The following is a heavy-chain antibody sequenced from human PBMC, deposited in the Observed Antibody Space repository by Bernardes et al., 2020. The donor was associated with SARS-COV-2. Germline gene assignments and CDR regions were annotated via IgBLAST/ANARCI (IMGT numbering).Heavy chain of an antibody. CDR3: AISSDGSGSYYFPSYYSYYMDV. Sequence: ASVKVSCKASVYTFTSYGISWVRQAPGQGRDWMGWISAYNGNTNYAQKLQGRVTMTTDTSTSPAHMELRGLRSDDTAVYYCAISSDGSGSYYFPSYYSYYMDVWGKGTTVTVSS. D-gene: IGHD3-10*01. V-gene: IGHV1-18*01. J-gene: IGHJ6*03. CDR1: VYTFTSYG. CDR2: ISAYNGNT.